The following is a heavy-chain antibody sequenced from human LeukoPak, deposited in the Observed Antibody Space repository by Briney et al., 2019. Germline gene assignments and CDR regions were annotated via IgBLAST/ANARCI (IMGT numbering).Heavy chain of an antibody. CDR1: GRSFSGYY. J-gene: IGHJ6*02. V-gene: IGHV4-34*01. CDR3: ARLRYYDFWSGFRKWYGMDV. D-gene: IGHD3-3*01. CDR2: INHSGST. Sequence: PSETLSLTCAVYGRSFSGYYWSWIRQTPGKGLEWIGEINHSGSTNYNPSLKSRVTISVDTSKNQFSLKLSSVTAADTAVYYCARLRYYDFWSGFRKWYGMDVWGQGTTVTVSS.